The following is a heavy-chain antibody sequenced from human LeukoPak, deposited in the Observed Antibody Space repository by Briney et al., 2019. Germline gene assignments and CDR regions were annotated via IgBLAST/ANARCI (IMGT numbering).Heavy chain of an antibody. CDR2: IYYSGST. Sequence: SETLSLTRTVSGGSISSGGYYWSWIRQHPGKGLEWIGYIYYSGSTYYNPSLKSRVTISVDTSKNQFSLKLSSVTAADTAVYYCARMGPSDCGGDCYYNWFDPWGQGTLVTVSS. CDR1: GGSISSGGYY. V-gene: IGHV4-31*03. J-gene: IGHJ5*02. CDR3: ARMGPSDCGGDCYYNWFDP. D-gene: IGHD2-21*02.